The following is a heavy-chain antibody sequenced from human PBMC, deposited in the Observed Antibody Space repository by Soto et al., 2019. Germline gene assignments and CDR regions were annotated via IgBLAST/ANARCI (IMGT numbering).Heavy chain of an antibody. J-gene: IGHJ5*02. CDR1: GYTFTNHH. CDR2: INPRGGGT. Sequence: QVQLAQSGAEVKKPGASVRVSCKASGYTFTNHHMHWVRQVPGEGLEWMGMINPRGGGTNYPQKFQGTLTMTRDTSTSTASMELSRLTYDDPALSYCCSLDYGQASWGQGTLVTVSS. V-gene: IGHV1-46*03. CDR3: CSLDYGQAS. D-gene: IGHD3-10*01.